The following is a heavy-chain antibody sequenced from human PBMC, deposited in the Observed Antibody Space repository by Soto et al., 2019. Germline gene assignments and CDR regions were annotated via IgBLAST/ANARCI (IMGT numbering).Heavy chain of an antibody. D-gene: IGHD2-2*01. V-gene: IGHV1-69*13. CDR3: ARGFVRGYCSSTSCPYYYGMDV. J-gene: IGHJ6*02. CDR1: GGTFSSYA. CDR2: IIPIFGTA. Sequence: GASVKVSCKASGGTFSSYAISWVRQAPGQGLEWMGGIIPIFGTANYAQKFQGRVTITADESTSTAYMELSSLRSEDTAVYYCARGFVRGYCSSTSCPYYYGMDVWGQGTTVTVSS.